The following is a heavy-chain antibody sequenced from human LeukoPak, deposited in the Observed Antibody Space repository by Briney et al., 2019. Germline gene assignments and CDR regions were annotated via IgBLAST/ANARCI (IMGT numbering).Heavy chain of an antibody. CDR1: GYTFTSYA. CDR2: INAGNGNT. Sequence: ASVKVSCKASGYTFTSYAMHWVRQAPGQRLEWMGWINAGNGNTKYSQKFQGRVTITRDTSASTAYMELSSLRSEDTAVYYCARDLSQGTPFLPGYWGQGTLVTVSS. D-gene: IGHD1-1*01. J-gene: IGHJ4*02. V-gene: IGHV1-3*01. CDR3: ARDLSQGTPFLPGY.